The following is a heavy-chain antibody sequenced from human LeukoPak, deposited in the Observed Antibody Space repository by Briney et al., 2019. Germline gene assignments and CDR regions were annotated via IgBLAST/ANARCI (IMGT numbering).Heavy chain of an antibody. D-gene: IGHD1-26*01. CDR1: GGSISSYY. J-gene: IGHJ6*03. Sequence: SETLSLTCTVSGGSISSYYWSWIRQPAGKGLEWIGRIYTSGSTNYNPSLKSRVTMSVDTSKNQFSLKLSSVTAADTAVYYCAREVIVGATKAHYYYYYMDVWGKGTTVTVSS. CDR2: IYTSGST. V-gene: IGHV4-4*07. CDR3: AREVIVGATKAHYYYYYMDV.